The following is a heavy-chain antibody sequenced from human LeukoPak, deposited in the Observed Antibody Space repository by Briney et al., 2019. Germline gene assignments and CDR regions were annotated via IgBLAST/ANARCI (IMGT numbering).Heavy chain of an antibody. CDR2: IYSSGST. D-gene: IGHD4-17*01. CDR3: VRGGDDYGDYRPQPDYYSYYILDV. CDR1: GGFISSGGYS. Sequence: SQTLSLTCAVSGGFISSGGYSWSWIRQPPRKGLEWIGYIYSSGSTYYRPSLKSRVTISVNTSKNQFSLKLSSVTAADTAVYYCVRGGDDYGDYRPQPDYYSYYILDVWGKGTTVTVSS. J-gene: IGHJ6*03. V-gene: IGHV4-30-4*07.